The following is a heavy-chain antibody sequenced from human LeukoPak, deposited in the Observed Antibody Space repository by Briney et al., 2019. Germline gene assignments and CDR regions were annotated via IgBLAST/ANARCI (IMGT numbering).Heavy chain of an antibody. J-gene: IGHJ6*02. CDR2: IYYSGST. D-gene: IGHD3-3*01. CDR1: GGSISSYY. CDR3: ARHLGVVPYYYYGMDV. Sequence: SETLSLTRTVSGGSISSYYWSWIRQPPGKGLEWIGYIYYSGSTNYNPSLKSRVTISVDTSKNQFSLKLSSVTAADTAVYYCARHLGVVPYYYYGMDVWGQGTTVTVSS. V-gene: IGHV4-59*08.